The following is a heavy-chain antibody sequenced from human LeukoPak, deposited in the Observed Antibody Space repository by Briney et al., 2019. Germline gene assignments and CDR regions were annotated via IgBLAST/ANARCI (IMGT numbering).Heavy chain of an antibody. CDR3: AREVYGDNYFDY. J-gene: IGHJ4*02. V-gene: IGHV3-7*05. Sequence: GGSLRLSCEASGFTFSNYYMTWVRQAPGRGLEWVANIRPDGSQKYYVDSVKGRFTISRDNAKNSLFLQMNSLRAEDTAVYYCAREVYGDNYFDYWGQGTLVTVSS. CDR2: IRPDGSQK. CDR1: GFTFSNYY. D-gene: IGHD4-17*01.